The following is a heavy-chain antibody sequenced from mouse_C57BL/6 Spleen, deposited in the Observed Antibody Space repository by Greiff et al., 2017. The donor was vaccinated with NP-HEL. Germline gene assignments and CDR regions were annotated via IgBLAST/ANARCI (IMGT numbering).Heavy chain of an antibody. V-gene: IGHV1-59*01. CDR1: GYTFTSYW. D-gene: IGHD4-1*01. CDR3: ARSWGYYAMDY. J-gene: IGHJ4*01. Sequence: QVQLQQPGAELVRPGTSVKLSCKASGYTFTSYWMHWVKQRPGQGLEWIGVIDPSDSYTNYNQKFKGKATLTVDTSSSTAYMQLRSLTSEDSAVYYCARSWGYYAMDYWGQGTSVTVSS. CDR2: IDPSDSYT.